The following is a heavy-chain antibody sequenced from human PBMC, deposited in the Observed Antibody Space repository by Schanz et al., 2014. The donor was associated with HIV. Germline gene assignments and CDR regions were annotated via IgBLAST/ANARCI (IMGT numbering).Heavy chain of an antibody. J-gene: IGHJ4*02. CDR1: GGSISSYY. V-gene: IGHV4-59*12. Sequence: QVQLQESGPGLVKPSETLSLICTVSGGSISSYYWSWIRQPPGKGLEWVGQINHSGGTNYNPSLKSRVTISVDTSKNQFSLKLSSVTGADTAVYYCARDSAMDYFDYWGQGTLVTVSS. CDR2: INHSGGT. CDR3: ARDSAMDYFDY.